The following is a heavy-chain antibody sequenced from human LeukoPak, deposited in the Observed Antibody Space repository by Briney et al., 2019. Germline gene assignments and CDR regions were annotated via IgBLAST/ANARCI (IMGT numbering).Heavy chain of an antibody. V-gene: IGHV3-21*01. D-gene: IGHD3-9*01. CDR1: GFTFSSYS. Sequence: GGSLRLSCAASGFTFSSYSMNWVRQAPGKGLEWVSSISSSSSYIYYADSGKGRLTISRDNAKNSLYLQMNSLRAEDTAVYYCARDNNYDILTGPHTEYYSYMDVWGKGTTVTVSS. CDR2: ISSSSSYI. CDR3: ARDNNYDILTGPHTEYYSYMDV. J-gene: IGHJ6*03.